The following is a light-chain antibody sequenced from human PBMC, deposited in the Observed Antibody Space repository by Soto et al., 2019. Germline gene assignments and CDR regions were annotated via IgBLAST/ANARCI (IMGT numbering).Light chain of an antibody. CDR1: QSLLNTNGFNY. Sequence: DIVMTQSPLSLPVTPGEPASISCRSSQSLLNTNGFNYLDWFLQRPGQSPQLLIYLGSNRASGVPDRFSGSVSGTDFTLQISRVEAEDVGVYYCMQALQTPLTFGGGTKVEIK. CDR2: LGS. V-gene: IGKV2-28*01. CDR3: MQALQTPLT. J-gene: IGKJ4*01.